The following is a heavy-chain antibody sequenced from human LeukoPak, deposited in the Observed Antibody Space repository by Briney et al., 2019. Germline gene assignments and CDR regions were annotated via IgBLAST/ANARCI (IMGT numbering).Heavy chain of an antibody. CDR1: GLTFRSFW. Sequence: GGSLRLSCAVSGLTFRSFWMSWVRQAPGKGLEWVANINQEGSEKYFVDSVKGRYTISRDNAKNSLHLQMNTLTAEDTAVYYCARERDGRFFDYWGQGTLVTVSS. D-gene: IGHD5-24*01. V-gene: IGHV3-7*01. CDR3: ARERDGRFFDY. CDR2: INQEGSEK. J-gene: IGHJ4*02.